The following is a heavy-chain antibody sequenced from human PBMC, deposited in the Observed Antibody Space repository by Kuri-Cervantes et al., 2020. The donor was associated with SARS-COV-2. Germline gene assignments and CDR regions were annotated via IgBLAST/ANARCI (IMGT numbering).Heavy chain of an antibody. CDR2: IYSGGST. J-gene: IGHJ6*03. V-gene: IGHV3-53*01. CDR3: ATGAANSYMDV. D-gene: IGHD3-10*01. CDR1: GFTVSSNY. Sequence: ESLKISCAASGFTVSSNYMSWVRQAPGKGLEWVSVIYSGGSTYYADSVKGRFTISRDNSKNTLYLQMNSLRAEDTAVYYCATGAANSYMDVWGRGTTVTVSS.